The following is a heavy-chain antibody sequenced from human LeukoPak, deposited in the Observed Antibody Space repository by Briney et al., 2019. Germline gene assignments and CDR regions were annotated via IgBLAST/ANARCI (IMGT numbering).Heavy chain of an antibody. CDR1: GGSFSGYY. CDR3: ARGQGYFDY. J-gene: IGHJ4*02. CDR2: INHSGST. Sequence: SETLSLTCAVYGGSFSGYYWSWIRQPPGKGLEWIGEINHSGSTNYNPSLKSRVTISVDTSKNQSSLKLSSVTAADTAVYYCARGQGYFDYWGQGTLVTVSS. V-gene: IGHV4-34*01.